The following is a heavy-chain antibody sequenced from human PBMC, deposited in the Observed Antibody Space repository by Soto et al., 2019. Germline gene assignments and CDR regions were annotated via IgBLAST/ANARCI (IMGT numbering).Heavy chain of an antibody. D-gene: IGHD1-7*01. J-gene: IGHJ4*02. CDR2: IYPSGAT. V-gene: IGHV4-31*03. CDR3: ARAVNWKYDY. CDR1: GGSIRIGGYY. Sequence: SETLSVTCTVSGGSIRIGGYYWSWIRQHPEKGLEWIGYIYPSGATSYNPSLKSRIAMSLDPSKNQFSLRLTSLTASDTAIYYCARAVNWKYDYWGQRTLVTVSS.